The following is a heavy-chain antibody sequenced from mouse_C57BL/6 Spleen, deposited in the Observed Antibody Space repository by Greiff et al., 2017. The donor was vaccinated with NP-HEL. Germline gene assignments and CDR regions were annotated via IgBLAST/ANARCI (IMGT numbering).Heavy chain of an antibody. Sequence: VKLVESGAELVRPGASVKLSCKASGYTFTDYYINWVKQRPGQGLEWIARIYPGSGNTYYNEKFKGKATLTAEKSSSTAYMQLSSLTSEDSAVYFCARGELRRIYYAMDYWGQGTSVTVSS. D-gene: IGHD2-4*01. V-gene: IGHV1-76*01. J-gene: IGHJ4*01. CDR3: ARGELRRIYYAMDY. CDR2: IYPGSGNT. CDR1: GYTFTDYY.